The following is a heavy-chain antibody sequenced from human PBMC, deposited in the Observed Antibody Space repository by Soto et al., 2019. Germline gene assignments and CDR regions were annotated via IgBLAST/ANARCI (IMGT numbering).Heavy chain of an antibody. CDR3: ARHEISAVVVVAATPLSYYYYGMDV. V-gene: IGHV5-51*01. D-gene: IGHD2-15*01. J-gene: IGHJ6*02. CDR2: IYPGDSDT. CDR1: GYSFTSYW. Sequence: GESLKISCKGSGYSFTSYWIGWVRQMPGKGLEWMGIIYPGDSDTRYSPSFQGQVTISADKSISTAYLQWSSLKASDTAMYYCARHEISAVVVVAATPLSYYYYGMDVWGQGTTVTVSS.